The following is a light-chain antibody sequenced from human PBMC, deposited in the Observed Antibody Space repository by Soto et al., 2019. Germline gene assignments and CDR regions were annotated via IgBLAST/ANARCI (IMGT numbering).Light chain of an antibody. Sequence: DIHMTQSPSSLSASVGDRVTITCRASQSISSYLNWYQQKPGKAPKLLIYAASSLQSGVPSRFSGSGSGTGFTLTISSLQPEDFATYYCQQSYSTPLLTFGGGTKVDIK. J-gene: IGKJ4*01. CDR3: QQSYSTPLLT. V-gene: IGKV1-39*01. CDR2: AAS. CDR1: QSISSY.